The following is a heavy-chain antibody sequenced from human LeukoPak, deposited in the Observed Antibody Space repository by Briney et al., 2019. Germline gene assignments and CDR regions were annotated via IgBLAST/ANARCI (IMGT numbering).Heavy chain of an antibody. D-gene: IGHD4-17*01. J-gene: IGHJ4*02. CDR1: GIIFSNYW. V-gene: IGHV3-23*01. CDR3: AKDVPPTVTTGGYFDY. Sequence: PGGSLRLSCAASGIIFSNYWMHWVRQAPGKGLEWVSAISGSGGSTYYADSVKGRFTISRDNSKNTLHLQMNSLRAEDTAVYYCAKDVPPTVTTGGYFDYWGQGTLVTVSS. CDR2: ISGSGGST.